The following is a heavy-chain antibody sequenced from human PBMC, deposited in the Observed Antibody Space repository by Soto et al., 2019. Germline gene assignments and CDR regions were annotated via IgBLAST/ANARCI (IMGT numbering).Heavy chain of an antibody. V-gene: IGHV3-23*01. CDR1: GFTFSTYA. CDR2: ISGSGGGT. CDR3: AKDITMVRGSIITEAGHY. D-gene: IGHD3-10*01. J-gene: IGHJ4*02. Sequence: EVQLLESGGGLVQPGGSLRLSCAASGFTFSTYAMSWVRQAPGKGLEWVSVISGSGGGTYYADSVKGRFTISRDNSKSTLYLQMNSLRVEDTAVYYCAKDITMVRGSIITEAGHYWGQGTLVTVSS.